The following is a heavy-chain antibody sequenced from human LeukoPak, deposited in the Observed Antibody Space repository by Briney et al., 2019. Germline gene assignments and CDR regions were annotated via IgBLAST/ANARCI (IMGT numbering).Heavy chain of an antibody. D-gene: IGHD3-3*01. CDR3: AKTSWDYDFWSGYLDAFDI. CDR2: ISGSGGST. V-gene: IGHV3-23*01. Sequence: GGSLRLSCAASGFTFSSYAMSWVRQAPGKGLEWVSAISGSGGSTHYADSVKGRFTISRDNSKNTLYLQMNSLRAEDTAVYYCAKTSWDYDFWSGYLDAFDIWGQGTMVTVSS. CDR1: GFTFSSYA. J-gene: IGHJ3*02.